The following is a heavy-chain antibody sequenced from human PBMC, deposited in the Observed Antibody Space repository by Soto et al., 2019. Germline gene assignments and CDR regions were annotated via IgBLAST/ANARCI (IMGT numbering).Heavy chain of an antibody. J-gene: IGHJ4*02. CDR2: IIPFHGVT. Sequence: QVQLVQSGAEVKKPGSSVKVSCKASGGTFSPYTINWVRQAPGQGLEWMGRIIPFHGVTNYAQKFQARVKITADKSTSTAYMELSGLRFEDTAMYYCTRDGEITVSTWSFGGFWGRGTLVTVSS. D-gene: IGHD3-10*01. CDR1: GGTFSPYT. CDR3: TRDGEITVSTWSFGGF. V-gene: IGHV1-69*08.